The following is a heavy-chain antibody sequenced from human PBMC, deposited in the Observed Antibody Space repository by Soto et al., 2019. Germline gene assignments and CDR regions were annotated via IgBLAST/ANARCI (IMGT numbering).Heavy chain of an antibody. D-gene: IGHD1-26*01. CDR2: IYYSGTT. Sequence: SETLSLTCAVSGYSISSSNWWGWIRQPPGKGLEWIGYIYYSGTTYYNPSLKSRVTMSVDTSKNQFSLKLTSVTAVDTAVYYCARREIQGPIDYRAQRTLVTGSS. V-gene: IGHV4-28*01. J-gene: IGHJ4*02. CDR1: GYSISSSNW. CDR3: ARREIQGPIDY.